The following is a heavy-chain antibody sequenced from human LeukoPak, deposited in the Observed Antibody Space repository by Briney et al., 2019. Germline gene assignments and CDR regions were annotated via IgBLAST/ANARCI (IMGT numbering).Heavy chain of an antibody. D-gene: IGHD3-22*01. CDR3: ATDGGYYDSSGYGY. Sequence: ATVKISCKVSGYTFTDYYMHWVQQAPGKGLEWMGLVDPEDGETIYAEKFQGRVTITADTSTDTAHMELSSLRSEDTAVYYCATDGGYYDSSGYGYWGQGTLVTVSS. CDR2: VDPEDGET. V-gene: IGHV1-69-2*01. CDR1: GYTFTDYY. J-gene: IGHJ4*02.